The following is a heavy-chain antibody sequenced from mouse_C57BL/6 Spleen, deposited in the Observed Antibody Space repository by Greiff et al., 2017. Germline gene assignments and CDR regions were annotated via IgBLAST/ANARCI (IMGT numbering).Heavy chain of an antibody. D-gene: IGHD2-4*01. V-gene: IGHV14-2*01. CDR1: GFNIKDYY. Sequence: VQLQQSGAELVKPGASVKLSCTASGFNIKDYYMHWVKQRTEQGLEWIGRIDPEDGGTKYAPKFQGKATITADTSSNTAYLQLSSLTSEDTAVYYCAPICYDYGPAWFAYWGQGTLVTVSA. CDR3: APICYDYGPAWFAY. CDR2: IDPEDGGT. J-gene: IGHJ3*01.